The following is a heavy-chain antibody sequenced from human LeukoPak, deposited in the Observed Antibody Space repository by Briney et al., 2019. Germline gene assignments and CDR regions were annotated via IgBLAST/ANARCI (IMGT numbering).Heavy chain of an antibody. J-gene: IGHJ4*02. CDR3: ARGDYDSSGYPYFDY. V-gene: IGHV4-59*01. CDR1: SGSISSYY. Sequence: SETLSLTCTVSSGSISSYYWSWIRQPPGKGLEWIGYIYYSGSTNYNPSLKSRVTISVDTSKNQFSLKLSSVTAADTAVYYCARGDYDSSGYPYFDYWGQGTLVTVSS. CDR2: IYYSGST. D-gene: IGHD3-22*01.